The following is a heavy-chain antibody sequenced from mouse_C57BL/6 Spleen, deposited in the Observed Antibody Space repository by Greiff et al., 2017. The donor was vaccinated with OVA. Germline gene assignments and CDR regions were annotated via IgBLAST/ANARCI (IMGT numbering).Heavy chain of an antibody. J-gene: IGHJ3*01. D-gene: IGHD3-3*01. Sequence: EVMLVESGGGLVKPGGSLKLSCAASGFTFSDYGMHWVRQAPEQGLEWVAYISSGSSTIYYADTVKGRFTISRDNAKNTLFLQMTSLRSEDKAMYYCARPGTGPGFAYWGQGTLVTVSA. CDR2: ISSGSSTI. V-gene: IGHV5-17*01. CDR3: ARPGTGPGFAY. CDR1: GFTFSDYG.